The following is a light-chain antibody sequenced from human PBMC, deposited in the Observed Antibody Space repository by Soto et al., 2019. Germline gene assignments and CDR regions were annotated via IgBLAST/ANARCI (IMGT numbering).Light chain of an antibody. Sequence: SQPTQSPSTLTPSVGDRDTITCRARHDISYYSNCHQKKPGKAPKLLIYDASNLATRVPSRFTGGGAGTDSTFTITILPPDYTATYYCQRNNNLPFTFGPGTKVDIK. CDR1: HDISYY. CDR3: QRNNNLPFT. CDR2: DAS. V-gene: IGKV1-33*01. J-gene: IGKJ3*01.